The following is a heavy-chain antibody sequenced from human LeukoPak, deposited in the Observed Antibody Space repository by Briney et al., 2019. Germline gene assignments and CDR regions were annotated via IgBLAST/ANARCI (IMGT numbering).Heavy chain of an antibody. Sequence: PGRSLRLSCAASGFTFSSYAMHWVRQAPGKGLEWVAVISYDGSNKYYADSVKGRFTISRDNSKNTLYMRMNSLRAEDTAVYYCAKHRGYSSDWFDPWGQGTLVTVSS. CDR1: GFTFSSYA. J-gene: IGHJ5*02. CDR2: ISYDGSNK. V-gene: IGHV3-30-3*02. D-gene: IGHD5-18*01. CDR3: AKHRGYSSDWFDP.